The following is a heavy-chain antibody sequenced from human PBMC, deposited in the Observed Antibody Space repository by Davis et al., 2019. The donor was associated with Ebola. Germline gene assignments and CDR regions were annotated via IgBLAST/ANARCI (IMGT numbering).Heavy chain of an antibody. CDR2: IKQDGSEK. CDR1: GFTFSSYW. Sequence: PGGSLRLSCAASGFTFSSYWMSWVRQAPGKGLEWVANIKQDGSEKYYVDSVKGRFTISRDNAKNSLYLQMNSLRAEDTAVYYCARDKLWLRELLDYWGQGTLVTVSS. V-gene: IGHV3-7*01. D-gene: IGHD3-10*01. J-gene: IGHJ4*02. CDR3: ARDKLWLRELLDY.